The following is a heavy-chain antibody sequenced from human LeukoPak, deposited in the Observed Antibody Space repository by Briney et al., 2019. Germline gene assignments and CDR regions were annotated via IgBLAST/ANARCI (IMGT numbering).Heavy chain of an antibody. CDR2: ISSSSSYI. J-gene: IGHJ4*02. Sequence: GGSLRLSCAASGFTFSSYSMNWVRQAPGKGLKWVSSISSSSSYIYYADSVKGRFTISRDNAKNSLYLQMNSLRAEDTAVYYCARATRWELLPYFDYWGQGTLVTVSS. CDR3: ARATRWELLPYFDY. D-gene: IGHD1-26*01. V-gene: IGHV3-21*01. CDR1: GFTFSSYS.